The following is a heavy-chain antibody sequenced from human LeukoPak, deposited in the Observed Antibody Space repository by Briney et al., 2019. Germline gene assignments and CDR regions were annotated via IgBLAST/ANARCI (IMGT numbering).Heavy chain of an antibody. CDR3: ARHSDGRDVVPCTYYSHAMDV. D-gene: IGHD2-2*01. V-gene: IGHV4-39*01. Sequence: SETLSLTCTVSGGSISNSYYWCWIRQPPGKGLEWIGSIYYSGDTYYNPSLKSRVTVSMDTSKNQVSLRLSSVTAADTAVYYCARHSDGRDVVPCTYYSHAMDVWGQGTTVTVPS. J-gene: IGHJ6*02. CDR2: IYYSGDT. CDR1: GGSISNSYY.